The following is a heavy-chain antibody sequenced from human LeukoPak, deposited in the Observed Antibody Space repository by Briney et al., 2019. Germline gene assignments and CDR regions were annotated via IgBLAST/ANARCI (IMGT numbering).Heavy chain of an antibody. CDR3: SVMHRYYDGSGYWVQ. CDR2: IWYDGSNK. D-gene: IGHD3-22*01. Sequence: GGSLRLSCAASEFTFSSYGMHWVRQAPGKGLEWVAVIWYDGSNKLYADSVKGRFTISRDNPRNMLYMEMNSLRAEDTAVYYCSVMHRYYDGSGYWVQWGQGTLVTVSS. CDR1: EFTFSSYG. J-gene: IGHJ4*02. V-gene: IGHV3-33*01.